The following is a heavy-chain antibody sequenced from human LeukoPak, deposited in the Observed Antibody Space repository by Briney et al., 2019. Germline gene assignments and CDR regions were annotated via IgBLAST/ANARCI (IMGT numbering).Heavy chain of an antibody. Sequence: GGSLRLSCAASGFTFSNYWMSWVRQAPGKGLEWVANIRQDGSEKNYVDSVRGRFTISGDNAMHSLYLQMNSLRAEDTAVYYCTKSITIFGVGNFQHWGQGTQVTVSS. CDR1: GFTFSNYW. CDR2: IRQDGSEK. D-gene: IGHD3-3*01. V-gene: IGHV3-7*05. CDR3: TKSITIFGVGNFQH. J-gene: IGHJ1*01.